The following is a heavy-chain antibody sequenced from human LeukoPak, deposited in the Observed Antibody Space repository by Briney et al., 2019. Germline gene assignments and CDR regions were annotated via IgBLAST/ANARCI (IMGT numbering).Heavy chain of an antibody. CDR2: ISSSGSTI. Sequence: GGSLRLSCAASGFTFSDYYMSWIRQAPGKGLEWVSYISSSGSTIYYADSVKGRFTISRDNAKNSLYLQMNSLRAEDTAVYYCARKYCSGGNCYLYFQPWGQGTLVTVSS. D-gene: IGHD2-15*01. CDR1: GFTFSDYY. V-gene: IGHV3-11*04. CDR3: ARKYCSGGNCYLYFQP. J-gene: IGHJ1*01.